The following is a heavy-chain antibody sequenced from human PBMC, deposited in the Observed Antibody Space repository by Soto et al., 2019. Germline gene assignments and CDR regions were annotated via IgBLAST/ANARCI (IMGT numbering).Heavy chain of an antibody. J-gene: IGHJ4*02. V-gene: IGHV1-69*13. Sequence: SVKVSCKASGGTFSSYAISWVRQAPGQGLEWMGGIIPIFGTANYAQKFQGRVTITADESTSTAYMELSSLRSEDTAVYYCARYDFWSGNGPYYFDYWGQVTMVTVSS. CDR1: GGTFSSYA. D-gene: IGHD3-3*01. CDR2: IIPIFGTA. CDR3: ARYDFWSGNGPYYFDY.